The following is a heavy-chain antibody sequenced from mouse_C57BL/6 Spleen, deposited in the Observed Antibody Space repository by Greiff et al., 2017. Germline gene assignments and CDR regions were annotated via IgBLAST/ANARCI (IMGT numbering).Heavy chain of an antibody. V-gene: IGHV1-19*01. J-gene: IGHJ4*01. Sequence: VQLKQSGPVLVKPGASVTMSCKASGYTFTDYYMNWVKQSHGKSLEWIGVISPDNGGTSYNQKFKGKATLTVDKSSSTDYMELNSLTTEDSAVYDCARDGLRRDAMDYWGQGTSVTVSS. CDR2: ISPDNGGT. D-gene: IGHD2-4*01. CDR3: ARDGLRRDAMDY. CDR1: GYTFTDYY.